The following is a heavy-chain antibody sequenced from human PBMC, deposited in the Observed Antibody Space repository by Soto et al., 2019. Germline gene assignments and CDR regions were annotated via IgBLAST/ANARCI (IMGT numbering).Heavy chain of an antibody. CDR3: ATIYDFWSGYAIYDGMDV. V-gene: IGHV4-4*02. J-gene: IGHJ6*02. CDR1: GGSISSSNW. CDR2: IYHSGST. Sequence: SETLSLTCAVSGGSISSSNWWGLVRQPPGKGLEWIGEIYHSGSTNYNPSLKSRVTISVDKSKNQFSLKLSSVTAADTAVYYCATIYDFWSGYAIYDGMDVWGQGTTVT. D-gene: IGHD3-3*01.